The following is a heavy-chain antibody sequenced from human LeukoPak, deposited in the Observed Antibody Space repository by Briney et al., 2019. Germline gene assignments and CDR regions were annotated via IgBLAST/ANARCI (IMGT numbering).Heavy chain of an antibody. J-gene: IGHJ6*02. CDR3: ARGYSYGYYGMDV. V-gene: IGHV4-30-4*02. CDR2: IYYSGST. CDR1: GGSISSGDYY. D-gene: IGHD5-18*01. Sequence: SETLSLTCTVSGGSISSGDYYWSWIRQPPGKGLEWIGYIYYSGSTYYNPSLKSRATISVDTSKNQFSLKLSSVTAADTAVYYCARGYSYGYYGMDVWGQGTTVTVSS.